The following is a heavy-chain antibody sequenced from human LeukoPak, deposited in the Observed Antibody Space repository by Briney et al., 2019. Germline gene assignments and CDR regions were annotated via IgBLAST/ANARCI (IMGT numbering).Heavy chain of an antibody. D-gene: IGHD3-10*01. V-gene: IGHV4-34*01. J-gene: IGHJ4*02. Sequence: SETLSLTCAVYGGSLSGYYWSWIRQPPGKGLEWIGETNYSGSTNYNPSLKSRVTISVDTSKNQFSLKLSSVTAADTAVYYCARGTMVRGVIIVRPFDYWGQGTLVTVSS. CDR2: TNYSGST. CDR1: GGSLSGYY. CDR3: ARGTMVRGVIIVRPFDY.